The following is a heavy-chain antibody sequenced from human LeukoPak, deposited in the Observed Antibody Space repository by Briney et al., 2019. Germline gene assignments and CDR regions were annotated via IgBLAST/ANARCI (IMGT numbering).Heavy chain of an antibody. CDR3: AREYTMVRGVIKGSDAFDI. V-gene: IGHV1-46*01. CDR2: INPSGGST. CDR1: GYTFTSYY. D-gene: IGHD3-10*01. Sequence: ASVKVSCKASGYTFTSYYMHWVRQAPGQGLEWMGIINPSGGSTSYAQKFQGRVTMTRDTSTSTAYMELSSLRSEDTAVYYCAREYTMVRGVIKGSDAFDIWGQGTMVTVSS. J-gene: IGHJ3*02.